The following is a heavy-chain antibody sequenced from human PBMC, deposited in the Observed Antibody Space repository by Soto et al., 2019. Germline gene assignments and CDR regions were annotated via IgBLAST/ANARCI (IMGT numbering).Heavy chain of an antibody. D-gene: IGHD5-18*01. Sequence: EVQLVESGGGLVQPGGSLRLSCAASGFTFRSYAMHWVRQAPGKGLEYVSAISSNGGSTYYANSVKGRFTISRDNSKNTLYLQMGSLRAEDMAVYYCARGYSYGHDAFDIWGQGTMVTVSS. V-gene: IGHV3-64*01. CDR3: ARGYSYGHDAFDI. CDR1: GFTFRSYA. J-gene: IGHJ3*02. CDR2: ISSNGGST.